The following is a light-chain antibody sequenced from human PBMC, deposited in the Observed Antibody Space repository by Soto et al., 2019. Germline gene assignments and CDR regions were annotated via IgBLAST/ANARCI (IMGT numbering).Light chain of an antibody. CDR3: QQSYSTLWT. V-gene: IGKV1-39*01. CDR1: QSISRY. Sequence: DIQMTQSPSSLSASVGDRVTITCRASQSISRYLNWYQQKYGKAPKLLIYAASSLQSGVPSRFSGSGSGTDFTLTISSLQPEDFATYYCQQSYSTLWTFGQGTKVEIK. CDR2: AAS. J-gene: IGKJ1*01.